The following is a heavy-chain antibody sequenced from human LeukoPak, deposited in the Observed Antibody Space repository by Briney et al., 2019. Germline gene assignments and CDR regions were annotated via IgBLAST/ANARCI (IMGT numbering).Heavy chain of an antibody. D-gene: IGHD3-16*01. Sequence: ASVKVSCKASGYTFTGYYIHWVRQAPGQGLQWMGWINPNNGDTKYAQNFLGRVTLTRDSSITTALMELTSLTSDDTAMYSCARGSALEGVTSAFDIWGQGTMVTVSS. CDR1: GYTFTGYY. V-gene: IGHV1-2*02. CDR2: INPNNGDT. CDR3: ARGSALEGVTSAFDI. J-gene: IGHJ3*02.